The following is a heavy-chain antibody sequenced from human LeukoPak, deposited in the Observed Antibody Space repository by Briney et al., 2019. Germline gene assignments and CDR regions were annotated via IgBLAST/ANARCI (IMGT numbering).Heavy chain of an antibody. D-gene: IGHD3-22*01. J-gene: IGHJ3*02. CDR1: GFTFSDYY. CDR2: ISSSGSTI. Sequence: GGSLRLSCAASGFTFSDYYMSWIRQAPGKGLEWVSYISSSGSTIYYADSVKGRFTISRDNAKNSLYLQMNSLRAEDTAVYYCARASDYYDSSGYYYAFDIWGQGTMVTVSS. CDR3: ARASDYYDSSGYYYAFDI. V-gene: IGHV3-11*01.